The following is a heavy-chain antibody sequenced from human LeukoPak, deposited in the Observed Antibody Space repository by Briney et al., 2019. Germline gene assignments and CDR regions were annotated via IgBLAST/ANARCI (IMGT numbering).Heavy chain of an antibody. D-gene: IGHD2-2*01. CDR3: ARVVCTNCSYFDY. V-gene: IGHV4-59*01. CDR1: GGSISPYY. CDR2: IFYSGNT. Sequence: SETLSLTCTVSGGSISPYYWTWIRQPPGKGLEWLGYIFYSGNTLYNPPVKSRITMSLDTSKNQFSLNLSSVTAADTAVYYCARVVCTNCSYFDYWGQGTLVTVSS. J-gene: IGHJ4*02.